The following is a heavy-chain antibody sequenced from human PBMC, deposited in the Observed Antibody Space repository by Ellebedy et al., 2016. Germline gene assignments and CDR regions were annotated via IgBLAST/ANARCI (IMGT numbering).Heavy chain of an antibody. J-gene: IGHJ4*02. CDR2: IYPGDSDT. V-gene: IGHV5-51*01. CDR3: ARRFEEQLSPPDY. CDR1: GYSFTSYW. D-gene: IGHD3-10*01. Sequence: KVSXXASGYSFTSYWIGWVRQMPGKGLEWMGIIYPGDSDTRYSPSFQGQVTISADKSISTAYLQWSSLKASDTAMYYCARRFEEQLSPPDYWGQGTLVTVSS.